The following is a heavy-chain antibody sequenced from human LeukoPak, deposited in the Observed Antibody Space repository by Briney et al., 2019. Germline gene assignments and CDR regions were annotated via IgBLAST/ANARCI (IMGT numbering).Heavy chain of an antibody. D-gene: IGHD5-18*01. CDR1: GFTVSSNY. CDR2: IYSGGST. V-gene: IGHV3-53*01. CDR3: ASLGYIGMGFDY. Sequence: PGGSLRLSCAAYGFTVSSNYTSWVRQAPGKGLEWFSVIYSGGSTYYADSVKGRFTISRDNSRNTLHLQMNSLRAEDTAVYYCASLGYIGMGFDYWGQGTVVTVSS. J-gene: IGHJ4*02.